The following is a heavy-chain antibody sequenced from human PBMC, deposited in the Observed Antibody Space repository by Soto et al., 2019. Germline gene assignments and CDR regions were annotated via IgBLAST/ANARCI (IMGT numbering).Heavy chain of an antibody. D-gene: IGHD6-19*01. CDR1: GATFSSYP. CDR3: ERGSNSGWYRVDWFDP. Sequence: QVQLVQSGAEVKKPGPSVKFSCKASGATFSSYPISWVRQAPGQGLEWMGGIIPIFGTANYAQKFQGRVTITADKSTSTAYMELSSLRSEDTAVYYCERGSNSGWYRVDWFDPWGQGTLVTVSS. CDR2: IIPIFGTA. J-gene: IGHJ5*02. V-gene: IGHV1-69*06.